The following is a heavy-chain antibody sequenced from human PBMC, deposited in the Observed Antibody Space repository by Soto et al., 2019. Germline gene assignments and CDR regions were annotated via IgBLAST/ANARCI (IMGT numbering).Heavy chain of an antibody. Sequence: QVQLVQSGAEVKKPGSSVKVSCKASGGTFNNYGMGWVRQAPGQGLEWMGGIIPMTRRTNYAQKFQGRVTVTADASRTTAYMELRGLRSEDTAVYYCASWDYDVLTGYSYDDCGQGTLVTVSS. CDR3: ASWDYDVLTGYSYDD. V-gene: IGHV1-69*01. D-gene: IGHD3-9*01. J-gene: IGHJ4*02. CDR1: GGTFNNYG. CDR2: IIPMTRRT.